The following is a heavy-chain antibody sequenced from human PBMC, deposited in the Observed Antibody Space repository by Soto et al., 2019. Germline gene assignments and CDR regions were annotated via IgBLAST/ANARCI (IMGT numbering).Heavy chain of an antibody. CDR2: ISSSSSYI. V-gene: IGHV3-21*01. J-gene: IGHJ6*02. CDR1: GFTFSSYA. Sequence: PGGSLRLSCAASGFTFSSYAMSWVRQAPGKGLEWVSSISSSSSYIYYADSVKGRFTISRDNAKNSLYLQMNSLRAEDTAVYYCARDGPSSWYTPYGMDVWGQGTTVTVSS. CDR3: ARDGPSSWYTPYGMDV. D-gene: IGHD6-13*01.